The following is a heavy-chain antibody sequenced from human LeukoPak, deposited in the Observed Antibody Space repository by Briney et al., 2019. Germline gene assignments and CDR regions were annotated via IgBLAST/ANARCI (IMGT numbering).Heavy chain of an antibody. V-gene: IGHV3-30*02. CDR2: IRYDGSNK. J-gene: IGHJ4*02. D-gene: IGHD2-15*01. CDR1: GFTFSSYA. Sequence: GGSLRLSCAASGFTFSSYAMTWVRQAPGKGLEWVAFIRYDGSNKYYADSVKGRFTISRDNSKNTLYLQMNSLRAEDTAVYYCAKDVGYCSGGSCYYFDYWGQGTLVTVSS. CDR3: AKDVGYCSGGSCYYFDY.